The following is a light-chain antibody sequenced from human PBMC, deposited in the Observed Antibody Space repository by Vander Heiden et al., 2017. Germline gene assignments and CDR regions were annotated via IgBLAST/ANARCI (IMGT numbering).Light chain of an antibody. CDR3: QKYDSSQDFT. J-gene: IGKJ3*01. CDR1: HSLENSY. V-gene: IGKV3-20*01. CDR2: DVS. Sequence: GGRAHLSCRASHSLENSYLARYQQQPGQAPRLLIYDVSSRAAGIPDRFSSSRSGTDFTLTISRLEPEDFAVNYCQKYDSSQDFTFGPGTTVDLK.